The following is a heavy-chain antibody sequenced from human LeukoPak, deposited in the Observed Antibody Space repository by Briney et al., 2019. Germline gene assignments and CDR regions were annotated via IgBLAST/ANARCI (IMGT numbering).Heavy chain of an antibody. CDR3: ANEYSSSSAGDY. Sequence: GGSLRLSCAASGFTFSSHGMHWVRQAPGKGLEWVAVISYDGSNKYYADSVKGRFTISRDNSKNTLYLQMNSLRAEDTAVYYCANEYSSSSAGDYWGQGTLVTVSS. D-gene: IGHD6-6*01. V-gene: IGHV3-30*18. CDR1: GFTFSSHG. CDR2: ISYDGSNK. J-gene: IGHJ4*02.